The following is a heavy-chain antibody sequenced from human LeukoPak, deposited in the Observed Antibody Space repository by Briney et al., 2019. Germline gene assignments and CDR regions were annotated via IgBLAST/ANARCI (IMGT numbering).Heavy chain of an antibody. Sequence: PGASVKVSCRASGYTFTGYYMHWVRQAPGQGLEWMGWINPNSGGTNYAQKFQGRVTMTRDTSISTAYMELSRLRSDDTAVYYCARDLWSGYPDDYWGQGTLVTVSS. D-gene: IGHD3-3*01. V-gene: IGHV1-2*02. CDR1: GYTFTGYY. CDR2: INPNSGGT. CDR3: ARDLWSGYPDDY. J-gene: IGHJ4*02.